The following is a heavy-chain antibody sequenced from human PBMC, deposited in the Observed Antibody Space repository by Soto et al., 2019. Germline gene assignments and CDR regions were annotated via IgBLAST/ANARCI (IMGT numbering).Heavy chain of an antibody. CDR1: GFSLITSGVG. J-gene: IGHJ4*02. CDR2: IYWDDDK. CDR3: AHTMAPRIFDY. V-gene: IGHV2-5*02. Sequence: QITLKEAGPTLVKPTQTLTLTCSFSGFSLITSGVGVGWIRQPPGKALEWLALIYWDDDKGYSTSLRSRLTITKDTARNQVVLTMTNMDPAATATYYCAHTMAPRIFDYWCQGTLVTVSS.